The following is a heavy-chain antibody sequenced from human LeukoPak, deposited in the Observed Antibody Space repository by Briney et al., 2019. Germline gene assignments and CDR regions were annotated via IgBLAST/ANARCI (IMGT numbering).Heavy chain of an antibody. V-gene: IGHV1-18*01. J-gene: IGHJ4*02. CDR1: GYTFTSYG. CDR3: ARAPHYYDSSGYYY. D-gene: IGHD3-22*01. Sequence: GASVKVSCKASGYTFTSYGMSWVRQAPGQGLEWMGWISAYNGNTNYAQKLQGRVTMTTDTSTSTAYMELRSLRSDDTAVYYCARAPHYYDSSGYYYWGQGTLVTVSS. CDR2: ISAYNGNT.